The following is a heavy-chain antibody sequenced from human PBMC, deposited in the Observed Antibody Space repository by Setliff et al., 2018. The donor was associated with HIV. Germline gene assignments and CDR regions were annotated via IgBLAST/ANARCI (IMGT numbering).Heavy chain of an antibody. CDR2: MNHSEH. D-gene: IGHD3-3*01. Sequence: SETLSLTCNVSGGAISSSSYYWFWIRQPPGKGLEWIGEMNHSEHYYNPTLKSRVTISMDTSKNQFSLELSSVTAADTALYYCARTITTFGVIGRGGRMDVWGKGTTVTVSS. J-gene: IGHJ6*04. CDR1: GGAISSSSYY. V-gene: IGHV4-39*07. CDR3: ARTITTFGVIGRGGRMDV.